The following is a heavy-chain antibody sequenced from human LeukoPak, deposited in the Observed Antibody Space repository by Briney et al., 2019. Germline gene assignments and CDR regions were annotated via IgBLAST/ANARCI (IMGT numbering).Heavy chain of an antibody. CDR3: AKWGYTVSWFDC. CDR2: ISGGGDRT. D-gene: IGHD5-12*01. Sequence: GGSLRLSCVVSGFTLRNYSMSGVHQAPGQGLAGVSTISGGGDRTYYADSVKGRFTVSRDNSKNTLYLQMDSLRAEDTAVYYCAKWGYTVSWFDCWGQGTLVTVSS. V-gene: IGHV3-23*01. CDR1: GFTLRNYS. J-gene: IGHJ4*02.